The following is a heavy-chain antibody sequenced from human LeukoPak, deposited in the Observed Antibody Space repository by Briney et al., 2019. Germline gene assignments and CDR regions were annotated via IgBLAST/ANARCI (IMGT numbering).Heavy chain of an antibody. D-gene: IGHD3-22*01. J-gene: IGHJ4*02. CDR1: GFTFSSYG. Sequence: GGSLRLSCAASGFTFSSYGMHWVRQAPGKGLEWVAVIWYDGSNKYYADSVKVRFTISRDNSKNTLYLQMNSLRAEDTAVYYCAKDSSGYPDYWGQGTLVTVSS. CDR3: AKDSSGYPDY. CDR2: IWYDGSNK. V-gene: IGHV3-33*06.